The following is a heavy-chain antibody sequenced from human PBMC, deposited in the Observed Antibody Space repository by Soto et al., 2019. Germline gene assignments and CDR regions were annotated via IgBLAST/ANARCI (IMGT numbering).Heavy chain of an antibody. Sequence: QVQLVESGGGVVQPGRSLRLSCAASGFTFSSYAMHWVRQAPGKGLEWVAVISYDGSNKYYADSVKGRFTISRDNSKNTLYLQMNSLRAEDTAVYYCARGLTVPGGETDYWGQGTLVTVSS. D-gene: IGHD4-17*01. J-gene: IGHJ4*02. V-gene: IGHV3-30-3*01. CDR2: ISYDGSNK. CDR1: GFTFSSYA. CDR3: ARGLTVPGGETDY.